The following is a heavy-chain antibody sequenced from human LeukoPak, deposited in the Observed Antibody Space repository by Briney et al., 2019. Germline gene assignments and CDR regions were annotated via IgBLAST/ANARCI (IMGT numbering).Heavy chain of an antibody. CDR3: ARDLRGGSTTPRPRAQNWFDP. CDR1: GGSISSSSYY. Sequence: SETLSLTCTVSGGSISSSSYYWGWIRQPPGKGLEWIGSIYYSGSTYYNPSLKSRVTISVDTSKNQFSLKLSSVTAADTAVYYCARDLRGGSTTPRPRAQNWFDPWGQGSLVTVSS. V-gene: IGHV4-39*02. D-gene: IGHD4-17*01. J-gene: IGHJ5*02. CDR2: IYYSGST.